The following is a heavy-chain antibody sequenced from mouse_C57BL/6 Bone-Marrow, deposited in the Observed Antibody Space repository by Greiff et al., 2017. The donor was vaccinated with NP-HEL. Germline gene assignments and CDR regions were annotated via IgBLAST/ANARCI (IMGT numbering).Heavy chain of an antibody. CDR2: INPSTGGT. D-gene: IGHD2-1*01. CDR3: ARYGNYVWFAY. CDR1: GYSFTGYY. V-gene: IGHV1-42*01. Sequence: VQLKQSGPELVKPGASVKISCKASGYSFTGYYMNWVKQSPEKSLEWIGEINPSTGGTTYNQKFKAKATLTVDKSSSTAYMQLKSLTSEDSAVYYCARYGNYVWFAYWCQGTLVTVAA. J-gene: IGHJ3*01.